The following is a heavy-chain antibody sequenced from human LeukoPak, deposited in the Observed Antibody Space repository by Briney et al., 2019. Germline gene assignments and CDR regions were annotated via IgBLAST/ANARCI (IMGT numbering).Heavy chain of an antibody. V-gene: IGHV3-30*03. CDR1: GFTFSSYS. J-gene: IGHJ4*02. Sequence: PGGSLRLSCAASGFTFSSYSMNWVRQAPGKGLEWVAVISYDGSNKYYADSVKGRFTISRDNSKNTLYLQMNSLRAEDTAVYYCAREREQWSGQWKDRGYFDYWGQGTLVTVSS. CDR2: ISYDGSNK. CDR3: AREREQWSGQWKDRGYFDY. D-gene: IGHD3-10*02.